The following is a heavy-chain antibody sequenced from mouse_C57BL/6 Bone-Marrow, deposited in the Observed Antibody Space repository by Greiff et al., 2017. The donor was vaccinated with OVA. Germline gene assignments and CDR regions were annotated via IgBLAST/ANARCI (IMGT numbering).Heavy chain of an antibody. D-gene: IGHD1-1*01. V-gene: IGHV2-9-1*01. CDR1: GFSLTSYA. J-gene: IGHJ4*01. Sequence: VQLQESGPGLVAPSQSLSITCTVSGFSLTSYAISWVRQPPGKGLEWLGVIWTGGGTNYNSALKSRLSISKDNSKSQVFLKMNSLQTDDTARYYCARNYYGRNYYAMDYWGQGTSVTVSS. CDR2: IWTGGGT. CDR3: ARNYYGRNYYAMDY.